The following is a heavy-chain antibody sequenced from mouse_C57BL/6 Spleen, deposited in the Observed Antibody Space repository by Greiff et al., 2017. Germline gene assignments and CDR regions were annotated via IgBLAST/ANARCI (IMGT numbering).Heavy chain of an antibody. J-gene: IGHJ4*01. CDR1: GFTFSSYG. V-gene: IGHV5-6*01. Sequence: EVKLMESGGDLVKPGGSLKLSCAASGFTFSSYGMSWVRQTPDKRLEWVATISSGGSYTYYPDSVKGRFTISRDNAKNTLYLQMSSLKSEDTAMYYCARNYYYYDLGAMDYWGQGTSVTVSS. CDR3: ARNYYYYDLGAMDY. CDR2: ISSGGSYT. D-gene: IGHD2-4*01.